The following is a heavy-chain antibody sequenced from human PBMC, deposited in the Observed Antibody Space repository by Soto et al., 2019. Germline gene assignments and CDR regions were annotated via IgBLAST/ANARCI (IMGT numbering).Heavy chain of an antibody. CDR3: AKGRGNYWAIDS. J-gene: IGHJ4*02. V-gene: IGHV3-30*18. CDR2: ILSDGNNK. Sequence: QVQLVESGGGVVQPGRSLRLSCAASGFTFSSYGMHWVRQAPGKGLEWVAVILSDGNNKFYADSVKGRFTISRDNSKHTLYLQMDSLRVEDTAVYYCAKGRGNYWAIDSWGQGTLVTVSS. CDR1: GFTFSSYG. D-gene: IGHD1-7*01.